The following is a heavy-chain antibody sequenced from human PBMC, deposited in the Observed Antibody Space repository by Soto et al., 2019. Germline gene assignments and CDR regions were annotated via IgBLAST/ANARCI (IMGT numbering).Heavy chain of an antibody. CDR2: IYYSGST. D-gene: IGHD1-20*01. V-gene: IGHV4-31*03. J-gene: IGHJ6*02. CDR3: ATLPPFITGRGYGMDV. CDR1: GGSISSGGYY. Sequence: ASETLSLTCTVSGGSISSGGYYWSWIRQHPGKGLEWIGYIYYSGSTYYNPSLKSRVTISVDTSKNQFSLKLSSVTAADTAVYYCATLPPFITGRGYGMDVWGQGTTVTVSS.